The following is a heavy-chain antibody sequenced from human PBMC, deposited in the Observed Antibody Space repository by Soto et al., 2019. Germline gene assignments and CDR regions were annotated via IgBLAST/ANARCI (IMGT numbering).Heavy chain of an antibody. CDR1: GFTFSSYG. CDR2: RWYDGSNK. Sequence: QVQLVESGGGVVQPGRSLRLSCAASGFTFSSYGMHWVRQAPGKGLEWVAVRWYDGSNKYYADSVKGRFTISRDNSKNTLYLQMNSLRAEDTAVYYCARAPCSGGSCYYRDYFDYWGQGTLVTVSS. J-gene: IGHJ4*02. CDR3: ARAPCSGGSCYYRDYFDY. D-gene: IGHD2-15*01. V-gene: IGHV3-33*01.